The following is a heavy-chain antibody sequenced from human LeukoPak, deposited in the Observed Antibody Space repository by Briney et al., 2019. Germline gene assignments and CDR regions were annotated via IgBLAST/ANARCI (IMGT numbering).Heavy chain of an antibody. CDR1: GFTFSSYA. CDR2: ISGSGGST. J-gene: IGHJ4*02. Sequence: GGSLRLSCAASGFTFSSYAMSWVRQAPGKGLEWVSAISGSGGSTYYADSVKGRFTISRDNSKNTLYLQMNSLRAEDTAVYYCAAVVYYYGSGSSPFDYWGQGTLVTVSS. V-gene: IGHV3-23*01. D-gene: IGHD3-10*01. CDR3: AAVVYYYGSGSSPFDY.